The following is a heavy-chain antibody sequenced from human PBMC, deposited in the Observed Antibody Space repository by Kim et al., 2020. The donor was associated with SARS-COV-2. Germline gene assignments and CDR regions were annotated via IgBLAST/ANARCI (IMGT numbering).Heavy chain of an antibody. CDR1: GYTFTSYA. D-gene: IGHD3-10*01. CDR3: ARVRITMVRGVYYYYGMDV. J-gene: IGHJ6*02. V-gene: IGHV7-4-1*02. Sequence: ASVKVSCKASGYTFTSYAMNWVRQAPGQGLEWMGWINTNTGNPTYAQGFTGRFVFSLDTSVSTAYLQISSLKAEDTAVYYCARVRITMVRGVYYYYGMDVWGQGTTVTVSS. CDR2: INTNTGNP.